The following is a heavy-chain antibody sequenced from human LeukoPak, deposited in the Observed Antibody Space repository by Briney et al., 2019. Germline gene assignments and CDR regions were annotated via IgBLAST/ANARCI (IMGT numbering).Heavy chain of an antibody. J-gene: IGHJ4*02. CDR2: ISGNGGNT. CDR1: GFTLSNYA. CDR3: AKGSRFGVVIIPYFDY. Sequence: PGGSLRLSCAASGFTLSNYAMSWVRQAPGKGLEWVSAISGNGGNTFYADSVKGRFTITRDNSQNTLYVQMNSLRAEDTAVYYCAKGSRFGVVIIPYFDYWGQGTLVTVSS. V-gene: IGHV3-23*01. D-gene: IGHD3-3*01.